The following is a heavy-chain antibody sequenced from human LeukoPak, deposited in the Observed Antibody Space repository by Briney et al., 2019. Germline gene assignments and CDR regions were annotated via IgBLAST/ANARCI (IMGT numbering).Heavy chain of an antibody. Sequence: ASVKVSCKASTYTSTTYGITWLRQAPGQGREGMGWISVYNGNTKYAQKLLRRLTMTADTFTHTAYMELRSLRSDDTDVYYCARGRQPYDSSDYYYGYAFDMWGQGTMVSVSS. V-gene: IGHV1-18*01. CDR3: ARGRQPYDSSDYYYGYAFDM. CDR1: TYTSTTYG. D-gene: IGHD3-22*01. J-gene: IGHJ3*02. CDR2: ISVYNGNT.